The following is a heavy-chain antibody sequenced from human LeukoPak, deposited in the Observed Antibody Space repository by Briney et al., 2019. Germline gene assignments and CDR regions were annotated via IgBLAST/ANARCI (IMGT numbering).Heavy chain of an antibody. CDR1: GGTFSSYA. D-gene: IGHD3-22*01. Sequence: GASVKVSCKASGGTFSSYAISWVRQAPGQGLERMGGIIPIFGTANYAQKFQGRVTITADESTSTAYMELSSLRSEDTAVYYCARDQEPVYYDSSGYYYYYYYMDVWGKGTTVTVSS. CDR2: IIPIFGTA. CDR3: ARDQEPVYYDSSGYYYYYYYMDV. V-gene: IGHV1-69*13. J-gene: IGHJ6*03.